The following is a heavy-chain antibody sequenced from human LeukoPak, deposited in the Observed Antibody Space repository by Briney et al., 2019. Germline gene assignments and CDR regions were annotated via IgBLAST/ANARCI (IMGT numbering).Heavy chain of an antibody. CDR1: GFTFSSYS. J-gene: IGHJ6*03. D-gene: IGHD6-13*01. CDR2: ISSSSSYI. CDR3: ARCAAAGALYYYYYMDV. Sequence: GGSLRLSCAASGFTFSSYSMNWVRQAPGKGLEWVSSISSSSSYIYYADSVKGRFTISRDNAKNSLYLQMNSLRAEDTALYYCARCAAAGALYYYYYMDVWGKGTTVTVSS. V-gene: IGHV3-21*04.